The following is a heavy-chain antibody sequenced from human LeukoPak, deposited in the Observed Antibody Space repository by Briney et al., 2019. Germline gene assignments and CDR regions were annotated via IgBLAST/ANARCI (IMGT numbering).Heavy chain of an antibody. CDR3: TRDPDG. Sequence: GGSLRLSCAASGFTVTNYYMSWVRQAPGKGLEWVSVIYSGGDTFHADSVKGRFTLSRGNSKNILYLQMNSLRAEDTAVYYCTRDPDGWGQGTLVTVSS. CDR2: IYSGGDT. V-gene: IGHV3-66*01. CDR1: GFTVTNYY. J-gene: IGHJ4*02.